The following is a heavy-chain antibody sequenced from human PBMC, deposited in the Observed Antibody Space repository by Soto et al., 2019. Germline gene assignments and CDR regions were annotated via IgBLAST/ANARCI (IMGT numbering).Heavy chain of an antibody. CDR2: IYSGGST. J-gene: IGHJ3*02. D-gene: IGHD6-13*01. V-gene: IGHV3-66*01. Sequence: EVQLVESGGGLVQPGGSLRLSCAASGFTVSSNYMSWVRQAPGKGLEWVSVIYSGGSTYYADSVKGRFTISRDNSKNTLYLQMNSLRAEDTAVYYCARASPGQRLVRSDAFDIWGQGTMVTVSS. CDR1: GFTVSSNY. CDR3: ARASPGQRLVRSDAFDI.